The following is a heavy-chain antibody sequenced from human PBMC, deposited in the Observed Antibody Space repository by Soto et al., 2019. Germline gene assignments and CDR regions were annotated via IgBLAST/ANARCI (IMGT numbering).Heavy chain of an antibody. D-gene: IGHD4-17*01. J-gene: IGHJ4*02. CDR2: VSYSEST. CDR1: GGSIGSRGYY. Sequence: SETLSLTCTASGGSIGSRGYYCSWIRQFPGKGLEWIGYVSYSESTDYNPSLKSRVTISADTSKNQFSLKLSSVTAADTAVYYCAGGNDYAKIGYWGQGAQVTVSS. CDR3: AGGNDYAKIGY. V-gene: IGHV4-31*03.